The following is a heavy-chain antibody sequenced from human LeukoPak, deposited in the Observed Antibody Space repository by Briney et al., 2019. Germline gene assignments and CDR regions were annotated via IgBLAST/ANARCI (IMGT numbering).Heavy chain of an antibody. J-gene: IGHJ6*02. CDR3: ARSRLRFLEMDV. D-gene: IGHD3-3*01. CDR1: GGSFSGYY. V-gene: IGHV4-59*10. CDR2: IYTSGST. Sequence: SETLSLTCAVYGGSFSGYYWSWIRQPPGKGLEWIGRIYTSGSTNYNPSLKSRVTMSVDTSKNQFSLKLSSVTAADTAVYYCARSRLRFLEMDVWGQGTTVTVSS.